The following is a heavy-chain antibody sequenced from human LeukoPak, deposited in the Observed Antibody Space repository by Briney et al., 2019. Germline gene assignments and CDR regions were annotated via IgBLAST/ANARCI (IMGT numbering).Heavy chain of an antibody. Sequence: GGSLRLSCAASGFTFSSYWIHWVRQVPGKGLVWVSRINTDGRSTTYADSVKGRFTISRDNAKNTLYLQMNSLRAEDTAVYYCVRGGRPYSSSWYVDYWGQGTLFTVSS. V-gene: IGHV3-74*01. D-gene: IGHD6-13*01. J-gene: IGHJ4*02. CDR2: INTDGRST. CDR3: VRGGRPYSSSWYVDY. CDR1: GFTFSSYW.